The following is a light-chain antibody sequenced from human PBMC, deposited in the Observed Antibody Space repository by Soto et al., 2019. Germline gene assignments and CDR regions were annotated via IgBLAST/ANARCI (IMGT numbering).Light chain of an antibody. CDR1: QSISSW. V-gene: IGKV1-5*03. CDR3: QQYNSYSSWT. Sequence: DIQMTQPPSTLSASVGDRVTITCRASQSISSWLAWYQQKPGKAPKLLIYKASSLESGVPSRFSGSGSGTEFTLTISSLQPDDFATYYCQQYNSYSSWTFGQGTKVEIK. J-gene: IGKJ1*01. CDR2: KAS.